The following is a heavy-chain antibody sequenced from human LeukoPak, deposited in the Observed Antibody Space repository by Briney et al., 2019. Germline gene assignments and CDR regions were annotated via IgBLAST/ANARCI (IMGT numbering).Heavy chain of an antibody. CDR1: GGSISSYY. CDR2: IHTSGST. CDR3: ARVPKNCSGGSCYSGHDY. D-gene: IGHD2-15*01. V-gene: IGHV4-4*07. Sequence: SETLSLTCTVSGGSISSYYWGWIRQPAGKGLEWIGRIHTSGSTNYNPSLKSRVTMSVDTSKNQFSLKLSSVTAADTAVYYCARVPKNCSGGSCYSGHDYWGQGTLVTVSS. J-gene: IGHJ4*02.